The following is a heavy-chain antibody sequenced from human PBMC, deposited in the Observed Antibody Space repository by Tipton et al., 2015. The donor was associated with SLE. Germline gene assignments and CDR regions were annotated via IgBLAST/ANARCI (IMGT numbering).Heavy chain of an antibody. CDR2: IYNSANT. D-gene: IGHD3-16*02. CDR3: ARGSYYFDY. J-gene: IGHJ4*02. V-gene: IGHV4-4*09. CDR1: GGSISSYY. Sequence: TLSLTCTVSGGSISSYYWSWIRQPPGKGLEWIGYIYNSANTKYNPSLKSRVSISVDTSKNQFSLKLSSVTAADTAVYYCARGSYYFDYWGQGTLVTVSS.